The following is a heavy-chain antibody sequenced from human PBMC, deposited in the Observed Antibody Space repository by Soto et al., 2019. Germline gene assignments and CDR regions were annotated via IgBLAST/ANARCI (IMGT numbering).Heavy chain of an antibody. V-gene: IGHV3-53*01. J-gene: IGHJ4*02. CDR1: GFTVSSNY. CDR2: IYSGGST. CDR3: ARVTAYSSSLAPDY. D-gene: IGHD6-13*01. Sequence: EVQLAESGGGLIQPGGSLRLSCVASGFTVSSNYMSWVRQAPGKGLEWVSIIYSGGSTYYADSVKGRFTISRDNSKNTLYLQMNSLRVEDTAVYYCARVTAYSSSLAPDYWGQGTLVTVSS.